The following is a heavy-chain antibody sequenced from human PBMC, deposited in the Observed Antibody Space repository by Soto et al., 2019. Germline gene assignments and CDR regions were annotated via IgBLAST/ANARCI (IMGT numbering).Heavy chain of an antibody. Sequence: PGESLKISCKGSGYNFAGYWIAWVRQMPGKGLEWMGIIYPDNFDTRYSPSLEGQVTTSADQSITTAYLQWSSLKASDTAMYYCARYPVPGYNSDYFDYWGQGTLVTVSS. CDR2: IYPDNFDT. CDR1: GYNFAGYW. CDR3: ARYPVPGYNSDYFDY. J-gene: IGHJ4*02. V-gene: IGHV5-51*01. D-gene: IGHD5-12*01.